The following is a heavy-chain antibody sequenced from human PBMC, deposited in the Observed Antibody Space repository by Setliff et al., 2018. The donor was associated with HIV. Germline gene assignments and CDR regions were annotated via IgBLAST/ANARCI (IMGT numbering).Heavy chain of an antibody. V-gene: IGHV1-18*01. D-gene: IGHD2-15*01. CDR3: ARLASGGWPLEVFDI. CDR1: GYTFTHYA. Sequence: ASVKVSCKASGYTFTHYAISWVRQAPGQGLEYLGWISAYNGNTNYAQKVQGRITMTTDASTSTVDMELRSLTSDDTAVYYCARLASGGWPLEVFDIWGQGTMGTVS. CDR2: ISAYNGNT. J-gene: IGHJ3*02.